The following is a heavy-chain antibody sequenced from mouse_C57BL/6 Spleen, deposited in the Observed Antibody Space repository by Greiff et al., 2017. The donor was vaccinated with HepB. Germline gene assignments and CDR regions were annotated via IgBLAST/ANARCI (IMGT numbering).Heavy chain of an antibody. D-gene: IGHD4-1*01. CDR2: IYPGDGDT. CDR1: GYAFSSSW. CDR3: AREDTGTGDFDY. J-gene: IGHJ2*01. Sequence: LVESGPELVKPGASVKISCKASGYAFSSSWMNWVKQRPGKGLEWIGRIYPGDGDTNYNGKFKGKATLTADKSSSTAYMQLSSLTSEDSAVYFCAREDTGTGDFDYWGQGTTLTVSS. V-gene: IGHV1-82*01.